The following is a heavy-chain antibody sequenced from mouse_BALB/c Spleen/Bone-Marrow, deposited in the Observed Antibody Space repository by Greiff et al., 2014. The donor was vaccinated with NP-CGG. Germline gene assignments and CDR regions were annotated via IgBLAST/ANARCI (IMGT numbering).Heavy chain of an antibody. J-gene: IGHJ3*01. CDR2: ISDGGSYT. CDR3: ARDLITTATSFAY. D-gene: IGHD1-2*01. V-gene: IGHV5-4*02. CDR1: GFTFSDYY. Sequence: EVKLMESGGGLVKPGGSLKLSCAASGFTFSDYYMYWVRQTPEKRLEWVATISDGGSYTYYPDSVKGRFTISRDNAKNNLYLQMSSLKSEDTAMYYCARDLITTATSFAYWGQGTLATVSA.